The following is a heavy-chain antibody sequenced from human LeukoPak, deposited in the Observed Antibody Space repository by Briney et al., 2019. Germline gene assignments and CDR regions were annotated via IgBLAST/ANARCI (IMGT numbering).Heavy chain of an antibody. CDR3: ARHRGYDSGVYNGWFDP. CDR2: SHDSGDT. D-gene: IGHD3-22*01. J-gene: IGHJ5*02. CDR1: GGFISSFY. Sequence: SETLSLTCTVSGGFISSFYWSWIRQPPGKGLEWIGYSHDSGDTNYTPSLKSRVTISVDTSKNQFSLKLSSVTAADTAVYYCARHRGYDSGVYNGWFDPWGQGTLVTVSS. V-gene: IGHV4-59*08.